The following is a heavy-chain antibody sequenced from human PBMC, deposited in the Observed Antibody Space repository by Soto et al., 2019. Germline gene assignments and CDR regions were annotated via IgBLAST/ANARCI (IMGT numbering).Heavy chain of an antibody. CDR2: IYYSGST. D-gene: IGHD3-10*01. CDR3: ARPTYGSGSTYFDY. V-gene: IGHV4-59*08. Sequence: QVQLQESGPGLVKPSETLSLTCTVSGGSISSYYWSWIRQPPGKGLEWIGYIYYSGSTKYNPSLKSRVTISVDTSKNQFSLKLNSMTAAETAVYYCARPTYGSGSTYFDYWGQGTLVTVSS. J-gene: IGHJ4*02. CDR1: GGSISSYY.